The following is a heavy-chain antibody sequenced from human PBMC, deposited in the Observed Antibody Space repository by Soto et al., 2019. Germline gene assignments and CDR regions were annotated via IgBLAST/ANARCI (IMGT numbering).Heavy chain of an antibody. CDR3: ARAMVVTQNWFDP. V-gene: IGHV4-30-4*01. CDR1: GGSISSGDYY. Sequence: QVQLQESGPGLVKPSQTLSLTCTVSGGSISSGDYYWSWIRQPPGKGLEWIGYIYSSGSTYYKPSLKSRVTISVDTSKKQYSLKLSSVTAADTAVYYCARAMVVTQNWFDPWGQGTLVTVSS. J-gene: IGHJ5*02. D-gene: IGHD2-21*02. CDR2: IYSSGST.